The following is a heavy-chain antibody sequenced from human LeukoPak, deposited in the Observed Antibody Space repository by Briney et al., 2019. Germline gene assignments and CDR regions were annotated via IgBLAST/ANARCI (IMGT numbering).Heavy chain of an antibody. CDR2: ISYDGSNK. D-gene: IGHD3-22*01. CDR3: AKDRGYYDSSGYSDY. Sequence: GGSLRLSCAASGSTFSSYGMHWVRQAPGKGLEWVAVISYDGSNKYYADSVKGRFTISRDNSKNTLYLQMNSLRAEDTAVYYCAKDRGYYDSSGYSDYWGQGTLVTVSS. CDR1: GSTFSSYG. J-gene: IGHJ4*02. V-gene: IGHV3-30*18.